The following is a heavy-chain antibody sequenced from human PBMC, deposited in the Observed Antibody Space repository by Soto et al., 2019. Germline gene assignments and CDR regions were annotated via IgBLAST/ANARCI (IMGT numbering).Heavy chain of an antibody. Sequence: PSETLSLTCSFSGADINTYSWTWIRQPAGKGLEWIGRIYTSASINYNPSLRGRVTLSVDTSTNQVSLKLASVTAADTAVYYCARDRGAGYNFYYGMDVWGQGTTVTVSS. J-gene: IGHJ6*02. CDR1: GADINTYS. CDR3: ARDRGAGYNFYYGMDV. CDR2: IYTSASI. V-gene: IGHV4-4*07. D-gene: IGHD3-10*01.